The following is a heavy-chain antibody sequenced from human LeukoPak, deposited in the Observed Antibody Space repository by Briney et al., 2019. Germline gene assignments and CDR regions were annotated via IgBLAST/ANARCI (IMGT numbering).Heavy chain of an antibody. CDR2: ISTSSRSI. CDR3: ARADCSSSTCYLRRSLFDP. CDR1: GFTFSSYD. D-gene: IGHD2-2*01. V-gene: IGHV3-21*01. J-gene: IGHJ5*02. Sequence: GGSLRLSCAASGFTFSSYDMNWVRQAPGKGLEWVSSISTSSRSIYYTDPVRGRFTISRDDAKNSLYLQMNTLRAEDTAVYYCARADCSSSTCYLRRSLFDPWGQGTLVTVSS.